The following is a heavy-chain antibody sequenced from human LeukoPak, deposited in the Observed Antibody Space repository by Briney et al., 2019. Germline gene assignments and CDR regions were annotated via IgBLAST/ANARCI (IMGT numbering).Heavy chain of an antibody. V-gene: IGHV4-39*07. CDR1: GGSISSSGYY. D-gene: IGHD6-13*01. Sequence: SETLSLTCTVSGGSISSSGYYWGWIRQPPGKGLEWIGSIYYSGSTYYNPSLKSRVTISVDTSKNQFSLKLSSVTAADTAVYCCARDRIAAAGTSYWGQGTLVTVSS. CDR3: ARDRIAAAGTSY. J-gene: IGHJ4*02. CDR2: IYYSGST.